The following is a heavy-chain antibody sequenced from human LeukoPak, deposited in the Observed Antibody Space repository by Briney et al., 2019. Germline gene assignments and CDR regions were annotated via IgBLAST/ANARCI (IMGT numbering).Heavy chain of an antibody. CDR3: ARAGGVRRTGYTYYYYYMDV. D-gene: IGHD2-8*02. CDR1: GFTVSSNY. V-gene: IGHV3-53*01. J-gene: IGHJ6*03. CDR2: IYSGGST. Sequence: GGSLRLSCAASGFTVSSNYMSWVRQAPGKGLEWVSVIYSGGSTYYADSVKGRFTISRDNSENTLYLQMNSLRAEDTAVYYCARAGGVRRTGYTYYYYYMDVWGKGTTVTVSS.